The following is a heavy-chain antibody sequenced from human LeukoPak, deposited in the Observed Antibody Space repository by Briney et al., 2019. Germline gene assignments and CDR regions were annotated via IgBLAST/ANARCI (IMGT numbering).Heavy chain of an antibody. J-gene: IGHJ5*02. Sequence: GGSLRLSCAASGFTFNDYYMSWIRQAPGKGLEWLSYINIGGTNTHYADSVKGRFTISRDNAKKSLYLEMNNLRAEDTVVYYCATDGAGFDTWGQGVLVTVSS. CDR2: INIGGTNT. V-gene: IGHV3-11*01. CDR1: GFTFNDYY. CDR3: ATDGAGFDT.